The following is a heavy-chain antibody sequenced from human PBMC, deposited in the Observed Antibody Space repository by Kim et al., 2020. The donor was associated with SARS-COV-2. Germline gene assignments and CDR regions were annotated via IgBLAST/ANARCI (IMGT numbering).Heavy chain of an antibody. CDR1: GFTFSSYA. CDR3: AGGSGLDDYFDRSGYYYCAFDI. CDR2: ISYDGSNK. D-gene: IGHD3-22*01. V-gene: IGHV3-30*04. J-gene: IGHJ3*02. Sequence: GGSLRLSCAASGFTFSSYAMHWVRQAPGKGLEWVSAISYDGSNKYYADSVKGRFTISRDNSKNTLYLQMNSLRAEDTAVYYCAGGSGLDDYFDRSGYYYCAFDIWGQGTMVTVSS.